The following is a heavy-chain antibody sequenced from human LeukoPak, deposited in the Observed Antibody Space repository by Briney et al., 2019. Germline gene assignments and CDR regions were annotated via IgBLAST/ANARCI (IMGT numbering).Heavy chain of an antibody. CDR1: GFTFSNFA. J-gene: IGHJ4*02. Sequence: GGSLRLSCAASGFTFSNFAMNWVRQAPGKGLEWVSVIRDSGATTYYADSVKGRFTISRDNSKNTLFLQMNSLRAEDSAVYYCAKAEGRSYEFWSGPYFDDWGQGTLVTVSS. D-gene: IGHD3-3*01. CDR3: AKAEGRSYEFWSGPYFDD. V-gene: IGHV3-23*01. CDR2: IRDSGATT.